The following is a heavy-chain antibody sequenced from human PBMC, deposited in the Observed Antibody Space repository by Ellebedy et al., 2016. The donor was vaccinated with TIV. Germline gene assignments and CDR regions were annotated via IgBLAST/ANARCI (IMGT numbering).Heavy chain of an antibody. CDR1: GASISSYS. V-gene: IGHV4-59*08. Sequence: MPSETLSLTCTVSGASISSYSWAWIRQPPGMGLDNIGYFSYTGSINYSPSLNSLVSISVDTSKNQFSLKLSPVTAADTAVYYCARHYDFLSVPFDSWGQGILVLVSS. CDR3: ARHYDFLSVPFDS. D-gene: IGHD3/OR15-3a*01. J-gene: IGHJ4*01. CDR2: FSYTGSI.